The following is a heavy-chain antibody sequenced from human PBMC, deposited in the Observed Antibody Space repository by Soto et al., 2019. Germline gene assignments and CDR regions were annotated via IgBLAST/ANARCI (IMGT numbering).Heavy chain of an antibody. CDR3: ARFHGGFPLYYYYYYMDV. Sequence: SETLSLTCTVSGGSISSYYWSWIRQHPGKGLEWIGYIYYSGSTYYNPSLKSRVTISVDTSKNQFSLKLSSVTAADTAVYYCARFHGGFPLYYYYYYMDVWGKGTTVTVSS. CDR2: IYYSGST. CDR1: GGSISSYY. V-gene: IGHV4-59*06. D-gene: IGHD4-17*01. J-gene: IGHJ6*03.